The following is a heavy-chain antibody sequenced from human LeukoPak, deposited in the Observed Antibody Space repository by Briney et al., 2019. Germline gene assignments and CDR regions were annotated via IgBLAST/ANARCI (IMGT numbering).Heavy chain of an antibody. CDR2: ISNNGDHT. V-gene: IGHV3-64D*09. J-gene: IGHJ4*02. D-gene: IGHD4-17*01. CDR3: VKATVTSSYFDYFDS. Sequence: GGSLRLSCSASGFSFSICSMHWVRQAPGKGLEYVSAISNNGDHTNYADSVKGRFTISRDNSKNTLYLQMSSLRAEDTAVYYCVKATVTSSYFDYFDSWGQGTRVTVSS. CDR1: GFSFSICS.